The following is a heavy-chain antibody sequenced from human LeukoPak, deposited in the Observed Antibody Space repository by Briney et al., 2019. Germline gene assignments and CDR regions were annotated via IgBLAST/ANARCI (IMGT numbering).Heavy chain of an antibody. D-gene: IGHD3-22*01. Sequence: AETLSLTCAVYCGSVSGYYWSWIRQPPGKGLEWIGKINHSGSTKYNPSLKSRVTISVDMSKDQFSLKLSSVTAADTAVYYCARGPPADYYDRSGFYPCFDYWGQGALVTVSS. CDR1: CGSVSGYY. V-gene: IGHV4-34*01. CDR2: INHSGST. J-gene: IGHJ4*02. CDR3: ARGPPADYYDRSGFYPCFDY.